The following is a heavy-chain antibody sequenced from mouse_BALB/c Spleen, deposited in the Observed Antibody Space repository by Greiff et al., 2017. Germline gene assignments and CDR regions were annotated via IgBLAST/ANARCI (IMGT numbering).Heavy chain of an antibody. Sequence: EVKLQESGAELVKPGASVKLSCTASGFNIKDTYMHWVKQRPEQGLEWIGRIDPANGNTKYDPKFQGKATITADTSSNTAYLQLSSLTSEDTAVYYCARIYYGNYGAMDYWGQGTSVTVSS. CDR3: ARIYYGNYGAMDY. CDR1: GFNIKDTY. CDR2: IDPANGNT. V-gene: IGHV14-3*02. D-gene: IGHD2-1*01. J-gene: IGHJ4*01.